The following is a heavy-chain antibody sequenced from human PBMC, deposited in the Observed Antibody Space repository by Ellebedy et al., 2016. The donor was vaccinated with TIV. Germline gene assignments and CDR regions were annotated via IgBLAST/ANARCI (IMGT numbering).Heavy chain of an antibody. Sequence: GESLKISCAASGFIVRDNYMSWVRQAPGKGLEWVSVIYSGGSTYFADSVKGRVTISRDNSKNTLYLEINSLRAEDTAVYYCARVLGRSSGYGMDVWGQGTTVTVSS. CDR3: ARVLGRSSGYGMDV. V-gene: IGHV3-53*01. CDR2: IYSGGST. CDR1: GFIVRDNY. J-gene: IGHJ6*02. D-gene: IGHD6-6*01.